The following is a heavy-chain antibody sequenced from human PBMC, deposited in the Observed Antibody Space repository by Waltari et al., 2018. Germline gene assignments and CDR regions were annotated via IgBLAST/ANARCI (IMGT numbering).Heavy chain of an antibody. D-gene: IGHD4-17*01. Sequence: EVQLLESGGGLVQPGGSLRLSCAASGFTFSTYAMTWVRQAPGKGLEWVSAISGSGDTIYYADSVKGRFTISRDNSKNTLYLQMNSLRAEDTAVYHCARLTTSVGLFWGQGTLVTVSS. CDR1: GFTFSTYA. J-gene: IGHJ4*02. V-gene: IGHV3-23*01. CDR2: ISGSGDTI. CDR3: ARLTTSVGLF.